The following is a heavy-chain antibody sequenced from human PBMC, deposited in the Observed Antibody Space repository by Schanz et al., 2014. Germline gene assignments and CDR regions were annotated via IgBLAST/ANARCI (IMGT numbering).Heavy chain of an antibody. CDR1: GFTFSTYA. V-gene: IGHV3-48*01. D-gene: IGHD1-1*01. J-gene: IGHJ4*02. CDR2: ISSGSSYA. CDR3: ARGTDWNLHY. Sequence: EVQLLDSGGGLVQPGGSLRLSCAASGFTFSTYAMSWVRQAPGKGLEWVSDISSGSSYANYADSVKGRFTISRDSGQNSLYLQMNSLRAGDTAVYYCARGTDWNLHYWGQGALVTVSS.